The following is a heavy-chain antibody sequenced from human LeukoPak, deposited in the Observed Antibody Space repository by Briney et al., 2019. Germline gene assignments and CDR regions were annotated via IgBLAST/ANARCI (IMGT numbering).Heavy chain of an antibody. CDR3: AREALTVSDTWDY. J-gene: IGHJ4*02. D-gene: IGHD6-19*01. CDR1: GGTFSSYA. Sequence: GASVKVSCKASGGTFSSYAISWVRQAPGQGLEWMGGLISIFGAAKYAHKFQGRLTITTDESSSTTYMELSSLRSEDTAVYYCAREALTVSDTWDYWGQGTLVTVSS. V-gene: IGHV1-69*05. CDR2: LISIFGAA.